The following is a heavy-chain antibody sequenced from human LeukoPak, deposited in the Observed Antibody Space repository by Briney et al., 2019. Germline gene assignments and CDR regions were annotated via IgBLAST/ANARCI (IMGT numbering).Heavy chain of an antibody. J-gene: IGHJ4*02. CDR3: VRLVGGDIDY. V-gene: IGHV4-30-2*01. CDR1: GGSISSGGYS. Sequence: SETLSLTCAVSGGSISSGGYSWSWIRQPPGKGLEWIGYIYHNGNTYYSPSLKSRVTISVDRSKNQLSLKLSSVTAADTAVYYCVRLVGGDIDYWGQGTLVTVSS. D-gene: IGHD5-12*01. CDR2: IYHNGNT.